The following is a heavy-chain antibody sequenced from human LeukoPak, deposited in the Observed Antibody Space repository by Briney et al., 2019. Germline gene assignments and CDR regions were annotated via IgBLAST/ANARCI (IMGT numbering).Heavy chain of an antibody. J-gene: IGHJ5*02. CDR1: GGTFSSYA. V-gene: IGHV1-69*05. CDR2: IIPIFGTA. CDR3: ASIIAAAGRNWFDP. D-gene: IGHD6-13*01. Sequence: SVKVSCKASGGTFSSYAISWVRQAPGQGLEWMGGIIPIFGTANYAQKFQGRVTITTDESTSTAYMELSSLRSEDTAVYYCASIIAAAGRNWFDPWGQGTLVIVSS.